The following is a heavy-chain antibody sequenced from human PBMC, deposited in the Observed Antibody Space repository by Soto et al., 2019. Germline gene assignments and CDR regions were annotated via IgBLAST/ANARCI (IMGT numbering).Heavy chain of an antibody. CDR1: GFTFTSSA. D-gene: IGHD2-15*01. V-gene: IGHV1-58*01. Sequence: SVKVSCKASGFTFTSSAVQWVRQARGQRLEWIGWIVVGSGNTNYAQKFQERVTITRDMSTSTAYMELSSLRSEDTAVYYCAAALGGLNAFDIWGQGTMVTVSS. CDR2: IVVGSGNT. J-gene: IGHJ3*02. CDR3: AAALGGLNAFDI.